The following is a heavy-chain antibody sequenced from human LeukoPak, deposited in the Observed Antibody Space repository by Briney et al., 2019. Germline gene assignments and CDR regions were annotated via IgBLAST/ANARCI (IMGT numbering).Heavy chain of an antibody. CDR3: ARGRDGYNSD. CDR2: INHSGST. Sequence: KTSETLSLTCAVYGGSFSGYYWSWIRQPPGKGLEWIGEINHSGSTNYNPSLKSRVTISVDTSKNQFSLKLSSVTAADTAVYYCARGRDGYNSDWGQGTLVTVSS. V-gene: IGHV4-34*01. J-gene: IGHJ4*02. CDR1: GGSFSGYY. D-gene: IGHD5-24*01.